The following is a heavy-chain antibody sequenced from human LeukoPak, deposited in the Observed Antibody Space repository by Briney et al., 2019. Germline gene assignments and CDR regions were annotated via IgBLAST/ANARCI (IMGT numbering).Heavy chain of an antibody. J-gene: IGHJ4*02. CDR2: INHSGST. CDR1: GGSFSGYY. V-gene: IGHV4-34*01. Sequence: PSGTLSLTCAVYGGSFSGYYWSWIRQPPGKGLEWIGEINHSGSTNYNPSLKSRVTISVDTSKNQFSLKLSSVTAADTAVYYCARGRIGITMIVVVIPTSYDYWGQGTLVTVSS. CDR3: ARGRIGITMIVVVIPTSYDY. D-gene: IGHD3-22*01.